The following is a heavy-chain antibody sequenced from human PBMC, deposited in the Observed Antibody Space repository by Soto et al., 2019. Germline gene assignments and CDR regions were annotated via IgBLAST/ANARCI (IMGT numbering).Heavy chain of an antibody. J-gene: IGHJ6*02. CDR1: GFTLSSYA. CDR2: ISADSRTI. D-gene: IGHD3-3*01. Sequence: EVQLVESGGGLVQPGGSLRLSCAASGFTLSSYAVNRVRQAPGKGLEWVAYISADSRTIHYGDSVKDRFTISRDNAGNSVYLQMNSLRDEDTAVYYCARIKLVEWFFINVDVYDMDVWGQGTPVTVSS. V-gene: IGHV3-48*02. CDR3: ARIKLVEWFFINVDVYDMDV.